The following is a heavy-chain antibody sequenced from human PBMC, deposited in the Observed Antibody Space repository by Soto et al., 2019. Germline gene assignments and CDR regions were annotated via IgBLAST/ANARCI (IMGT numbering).Heavy chain of an antibody. CDR1: GFTFSSYG. V-gene: IGHV3-30*18. D-gene: IGHD7-27*01. CDR3: AKDTPRRGTGDRSAFDS. CDR2: ISYDGSNK. J-gene: IGHJ3*02. Sequence: GGSLRLSCAASGFTFSSYGMHWVRQAPGKGLEWVAVISYDGSNKYYADSVKGRFTISRDNSKNTLYLQMNSLRAEDTAVYYCAKDTPRRGTGDRSAFDSWGQGTMVTVS.